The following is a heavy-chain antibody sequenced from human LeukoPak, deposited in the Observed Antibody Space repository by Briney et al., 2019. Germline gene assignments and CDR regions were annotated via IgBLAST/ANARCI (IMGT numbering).Heavy chain of an antibody. V-gene: IGHV3-23*01. Sequence: GGSLRLSCAASGFTFSSYAMSWVHQAPGKGLEWVSAISGSGGSTYYADSVKGRFTISRDNSKNTLYLQMNSLRAEDTAVYYCAKEIEDSSSSSGLWVFFDPWGQGTLVTVSS. CDR1: GFTFSSYA. CDR2: ISGSGGST. J-gene: IGHJ5*02. CDR3: AKEIEDSSSSSGLWVFFDP. D-gene: IGHD6-6*01.